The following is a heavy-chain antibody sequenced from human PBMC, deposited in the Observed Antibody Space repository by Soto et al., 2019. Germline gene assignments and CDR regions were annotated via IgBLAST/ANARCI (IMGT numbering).Heavy chain of an antibody. CDR2: IYPGDSDT. J-gene: IGHJ4*02. CDR1: GYSFRNYW. CDR3: ARRPFVAAAGSPFDY. D-gene: IGHD6-13*01. V-gene: IGHV5-51*01. Sequence: PEESLKISFSGSGYSFRNYWICLWPQVCVKGLEWMGIIYPGDSDTRYSPAFQGQVTISADKSISTAYLQWSSLKASDTAMYYCARRPFVAAAGSPFDYWGQGTLVTVSS.